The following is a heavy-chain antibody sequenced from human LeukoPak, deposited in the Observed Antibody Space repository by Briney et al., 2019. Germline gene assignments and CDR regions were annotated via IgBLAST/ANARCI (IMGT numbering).Heavy chain of an antibody. CDR1: GYTFTSYD. CDR3: AAMRYSGYADAGRINWFDP. J-gene: IGHJ5*02. D-gene: IGHD5-12*01. CDR2: MNPNSGST. Sequence: VASVKVSCKASGYTFTSYDINWVRQATGQGLEWMGWMNPNSGSTGYAQKFQGRVTMTRNTSISTAYMELSSLRSEDTAVYYCAAMRYSGYADAGRINWFDPWGQGTLVTVSS. V-gene: IGHV1-8*01.